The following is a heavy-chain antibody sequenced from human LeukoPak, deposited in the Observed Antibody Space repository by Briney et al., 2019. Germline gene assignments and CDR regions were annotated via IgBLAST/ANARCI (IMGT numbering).Heavy chain of an antibody. D-gene: IGHD2-15*01. J-gene: IGHJ4*02. CDR3: AKSASCSGGSCQEYYFDY. CDR1: GFSFSYNA. V-gene: IGHV3-23*01. CDR2: ISGSGGST. Sequence: GGSLRLSCAASGFSFSYNAMTWVRQSPGKGLEWVSAISGSGGSTYYADSVKGRFTISRDNSKNTLYLQMNSMRAEDTAVYYCAKSASCSGGSCQEYYFDYWGQGTLVTVSS.